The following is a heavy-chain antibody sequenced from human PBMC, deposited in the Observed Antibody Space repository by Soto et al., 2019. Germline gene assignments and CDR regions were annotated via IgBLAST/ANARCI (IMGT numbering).Heavy chain of an antibody. J-gene: IGHJ6*02. Sequence: NPSETLSLTCTVSGGSISSYYWSWIRQPPGKGLEWIGYIYYSGSTNYNPSLKSRVTISVDTSKNQFSLKLSSVTAADTAVYYCARDFKTSVGKTYYYGSGSYYGMDVWGQGTTVTVS. D-gene: IGHD3-10*01. V-gene: IGHV4-59*01. CDR1: GGSISSYY. CDR3: ARDFKTSVGKTYYYGSGSYYGMDV. CDR2: IYYSGST.